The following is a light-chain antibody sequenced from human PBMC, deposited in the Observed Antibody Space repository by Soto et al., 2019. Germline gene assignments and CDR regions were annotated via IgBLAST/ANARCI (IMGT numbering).Light chain of an antibody. Sequence: QSALTQPRSVSGSPGQSVTISCTGSRMNVGGWNFVSWYQLHPGKVPQLVIYHVSERPSGVPDRFYGSKSGSTASLTISGVQAEDEADYYCCSYAGSYSWVFGGGTKVTVL. CDR2: HVS. V-gene: IGLV2-11*01. CDR1: RMNVGGWNF. CDR3: CSYAGSYSWV. J-gene: IGLJ3*02.